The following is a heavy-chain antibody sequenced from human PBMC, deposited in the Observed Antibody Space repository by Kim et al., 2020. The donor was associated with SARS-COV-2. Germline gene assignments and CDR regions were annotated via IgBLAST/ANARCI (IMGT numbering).Heavy chain of an antibody. V-gene: IGHV1-69*13. Sequence: SVKVSCMASGGTFSNYAISWVPQAPGQGLEWVGGFLPIVDSPVYAQKFQGRASITADESTSTAYMELTSLTSDDTALYYCVRAGVSGYNRPHAYWGLGTLVTVSS. D-gene: IGHD5-12*01. CDR3: VRAGVSGYNRPHAY. CDR1: GGTFSNYA. J-gene: IGHJ4*02. CDR2: FLPIVDSP.